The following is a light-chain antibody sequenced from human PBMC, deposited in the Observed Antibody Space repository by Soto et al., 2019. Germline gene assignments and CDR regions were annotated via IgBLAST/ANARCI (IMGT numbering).Light chain of an antibody. J-gene: IGKJ2*01. CDR3: HQSYSTPPYT. CDR1: QSISSY. V-gene: IGKV1-39*01. CDR2: AAS. Sequence: DIQMTQSPSSLSASVGDRVTITCRASQSISSYVNWYQQKPGKAPKLLIYAASSLQSGVPSRFSGSGSGTDFTLTINSLQPEDFATYYCHQSYSTPPYTFGQGTKLEIK.